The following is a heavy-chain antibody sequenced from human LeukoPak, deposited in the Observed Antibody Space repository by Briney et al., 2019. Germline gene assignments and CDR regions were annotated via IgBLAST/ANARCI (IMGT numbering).Heavy chain of an antibody. D-gene: IGHD2-2*01. J-gene: IGHJ4*02. CDR2: ISYDGSNK. CDR3: AKGRVVPAALLDY. Sequence: GGSLRLSCAASGFTYSSYAVHWARQARGKALVWVAVISYDGSNKYYADSVKGRFTISRDTSKNTLNLQMNSLRAEDTAVYYCAKGRVVPAALLDYWGQGTLVTVSS. V-gene: IGHV3-30*04. CDR1: GFTYSSYA.